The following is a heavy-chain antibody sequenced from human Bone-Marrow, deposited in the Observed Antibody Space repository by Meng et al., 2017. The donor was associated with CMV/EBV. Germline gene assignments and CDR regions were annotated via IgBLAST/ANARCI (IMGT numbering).Heavy chain of an antibody. J-gene: IGHJ4*02. D-gene: IGHD2-21*01. V-gene: IGHV3-23*01. CDR1: GFTFTTYA. CDR3: VKDVWDY. Sequence: GSLRLSCAASGFTFTTYAMNWIRQAPGKGLEWVSAILGDSTYYTDSVEGRFTISRDNSKNTLYLQMSSLRAADTAVYYCVKDVWDYWGQGTLVTVSS. CDR2: ILGDST.